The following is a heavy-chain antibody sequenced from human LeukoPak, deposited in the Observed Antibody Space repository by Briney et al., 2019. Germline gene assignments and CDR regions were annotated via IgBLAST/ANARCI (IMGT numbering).Heavy chain of an antibody. CDR2: ISNDGRNT. Sequence: PGGSLRLSCAASGATFSRYAMSWVRQAPGKGLEWVAVISNDGRNTYYADSVKGRFTISRDNSKNTLYLQMYSVRGEDTALYFCAKDLDVAAAAYYFDYWGQGTQVTVSS. V-gene: IGHV3-30*18. D-gene: IGHD6-13*01. J-gene: IGHJ4*02. CDR3: AKDLDVAAAAYYFDY. CDR1: GATFSRYA.